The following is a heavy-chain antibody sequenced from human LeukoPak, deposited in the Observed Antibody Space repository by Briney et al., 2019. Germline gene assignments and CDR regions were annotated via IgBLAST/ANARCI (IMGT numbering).Heavy chain of an antibody. CDR1: GGSISSGGYY. D-gene: IGHD5-24*01. J-gene: IGHJ4*02. V-gene: IGHV4-30-2*01. Sequence: PSQTLSLTCTVSGGSISSGGYYWSWIRQPPGKGLEWIGYIYHSGSTYYNPSLKSRVTISVDRSKNQFSLKLSSVTAADTAVYYCARDIDGYNALDYWGQGTLATVSS. CDR2: IYHSGST. CDR3: ARDIDGYNALDY.